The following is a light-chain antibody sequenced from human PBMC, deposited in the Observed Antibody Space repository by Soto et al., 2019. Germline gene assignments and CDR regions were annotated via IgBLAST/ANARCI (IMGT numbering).Light chain of an antibody. CDR1: QGVGSN. CDR2: GAS. CDR3: QQYNKWTLT. Sequence: EFVLAQSPSTQSVSRGVGASLSCRASQGVGSNLAWYQQKPGQAPRLLVYGASTRATGVPARFSGSGSGTEFTLTISSLWSEDFAVYYCQQYNKWTLTVGQGTKVDIK. J-gene: IGKJ1*01. V-gene: IGKV3-15*01.